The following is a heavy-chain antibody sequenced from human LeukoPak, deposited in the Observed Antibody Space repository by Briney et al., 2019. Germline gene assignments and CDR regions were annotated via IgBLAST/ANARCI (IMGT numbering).Heavy chain of an antibody. CDR3: ARHSSSWPLPENWFDP. Sequence: SVKVSCKASGGTFISYAISWVRQAPGQGLEWMGGIIPIFGTANYAQKFQGRVTITADESTSTAYMELSSLRSEDTAVYYCARHSSSWPLPENWFDPWGQGTLVTVSS. D-gene: IGHD6-13*01. CDR1: GGTFISYA. CDR2: IIPIFGTA. V-gene: IGHV1-69*13. J-gene: IGHJ5*02.